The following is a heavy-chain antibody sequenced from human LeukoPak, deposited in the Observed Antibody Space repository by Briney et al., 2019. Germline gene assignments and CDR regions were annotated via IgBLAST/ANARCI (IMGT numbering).Heavy chain of an antibody. CDR3: ARELYGGNDY. CDR2: ISYDGSNK. D-gene: IGHD4-23*01. Sequence: GRSLRLSCAASGFTFSSYAMHWVRQAPGKGLEWVAVISYDGSNKYYADSVKGRFTISRDNSKSTLYLQMNSLRAEDTAVYYCARELYGGNDYWGQGTLVTVSS. CDR1: GFTFSSYA. V-gene: IGHV3-30-3*01. J-gene: IGHJ4*02.